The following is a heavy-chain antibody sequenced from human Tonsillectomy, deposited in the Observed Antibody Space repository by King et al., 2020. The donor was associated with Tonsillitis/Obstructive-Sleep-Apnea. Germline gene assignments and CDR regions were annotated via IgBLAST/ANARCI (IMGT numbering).Heavy chain of an antibody. Sequence: VQLVESGAEVKKPGASVTVSCNASGYTFTGYYMHWVRQAPGQGLEWMGWINPNSGGTNYAQKFQGRVTMTRDTSISTAYMELSRLRSDDTAVYYCARFIAVAAPFTFDIWGKGTMVTVSS. CDR1: GYTFTGYY. D-gene: IGHD6-19*01. CDR2: INPNSGGT. V-gene: IGHV1-2*02. CDR3: ARFIAVAAPFTFDI. J-gene: IGHJ3*02.